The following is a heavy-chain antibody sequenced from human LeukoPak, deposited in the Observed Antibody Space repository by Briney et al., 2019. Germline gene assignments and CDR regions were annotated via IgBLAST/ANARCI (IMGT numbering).Heavy chain of an antibody. J-gene: IGHJ4*02. CDR2: ISGSGGST. D-gene: IGHD1-26*01. CDR1: GSTFSSYA. Sequence: GGSLRLSCAASGSTFSSYAMSWVRQAPGKGLEWVSAISGSGGSTYYADSVKGRFTISRDNSKNTLYLQMNSLRAEDAAVYYCAKVVGATGSNFDYWGQGTLVTVSS. V-gene: IGHV3-23*01. CDR3: AKVVGATGSNFDY.